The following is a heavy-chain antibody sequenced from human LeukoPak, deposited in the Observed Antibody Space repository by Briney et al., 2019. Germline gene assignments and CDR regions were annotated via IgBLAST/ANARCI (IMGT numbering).Heavy chain of an antibody. CDR1: GFTFSSYW. D-gene: IGHD6-19*01. CDR2: IKQDGSEK. CDR3: ARDRSPTYSSGWTFDY. J-gene: IGHJ4*02. V-gene: IGHV3-7*01. Sequence: GESLRLSCAASGFTFSSYWMSWVRQAPGKGLEWVANIKQDGSEKYYVDSVKGRFTISRDNAKNSLYLQMNSLRAEDTAVYYCARDRSPTYSSGWTFDYWGQGTLVTVSS.